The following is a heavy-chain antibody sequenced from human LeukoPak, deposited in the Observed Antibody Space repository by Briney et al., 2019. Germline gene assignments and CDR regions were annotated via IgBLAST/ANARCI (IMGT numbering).Heavy chain of an antibody. J-gene: IGHJ3*01. CDR2: IYHSGST. CDR3: ARHIEYRNSLYAFDF. V-gene: IGHV4-38-2*01. CDR1: GYSISSGYY. Sequence: SETLSLTCAVSGYSISSGYYWGWIRQPPGKGLEWLGSIYHSGSTYYNPSLKSRVTISVDTSTNQFSLKLSSVAAADTAVYYCARHIEYRNSLYAFDFWGQGTMATVSS. D-gene: IGHD2/OR15-2a*01.